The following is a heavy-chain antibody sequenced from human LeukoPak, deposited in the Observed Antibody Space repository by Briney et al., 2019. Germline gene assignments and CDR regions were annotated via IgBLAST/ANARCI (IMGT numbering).Heavy chain of an antibody. CDR2: IYYSGST. Sequence: SETLSLTCTVSGGSISSGGYYWSWIRQHPGKGLEWIGYIYYSGSTYYNPSLKSRVTISVDTSKNQFSLKLSPVTAADTAVYYCAREFDYDSSGYYYFDYWGQGNLVTVSS. CDR3: AREFDYDSSGYYYFDY. J-gene: IGHJ4*02. D-gene: IGHD3-22*01. CDR1: GGSISSGGYY. V-gene: IGHV4-31*03.